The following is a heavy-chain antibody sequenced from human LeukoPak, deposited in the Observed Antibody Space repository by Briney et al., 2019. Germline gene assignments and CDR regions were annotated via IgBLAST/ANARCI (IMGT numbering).Heavy chain of an antibody. D-gene: IGHD3-9*01. V-gene: IGHV3-48*01. J-gene: IGHJ3*02. Sequence: SGGSLRLSCAGSGFTFSNYDINWVRQAPGKGLEWVSYSRSSSPSMYYADSVKGRFTTSRDNANNSLYLQMNSLRAEDTAVYYCARVYYDILTGYYREDAFDIWGQGTMVTVSS. CDR2: SRSSSPSM. CDR1: GFTFSNYD. CDR3: ARVYYDILTGYYREDAFDI.